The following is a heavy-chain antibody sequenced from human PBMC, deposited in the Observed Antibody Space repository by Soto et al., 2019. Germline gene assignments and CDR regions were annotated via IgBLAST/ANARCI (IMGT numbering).Heavy chain of an antibody. Sequence: PGGSLRLSCAASGFTFSSYAMHWVRQAPGKGLAWVAVISYDGSNKYYADSVKCRFTISRDNSKNTLYLQMNSLRAEDTAVYYCARDRRVVPAAIRSALGVPLRYYGMDVWGQGTTVTV. CDR1: GFTFSSYA. D-gene: IGHD2-2*01. CDR2: ISYDGSNK. J-gene: IGHJ6*02. CDR3: ARDRRVVPAAIRSALGVPLRYYGMDV. V-gene: IGHV3-30-3*01.